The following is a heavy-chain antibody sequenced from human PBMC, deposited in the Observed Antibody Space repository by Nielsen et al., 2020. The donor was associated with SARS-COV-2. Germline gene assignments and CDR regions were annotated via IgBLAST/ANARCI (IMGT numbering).Heavy chain of an antibody. J-gene: IGHJ6*02. CDR2: IIPIFGTA. V-gene: IGHV1-69*06. D-gene: IGHD5-12*01. CDR1: GGTFSSYA. CDR3: ARDQVATKTGDNYYYYGMDV. Sequence: SVKVSCKASGGTFSSYAISWVRQAPGQGLEWMGGIIPIFGTANYAQKFQGRVTITADKSTSTAYMELSSLRSEDTAVYYCARDQVATKTGDNYYYYGMDVWGQGTTVTVSS.